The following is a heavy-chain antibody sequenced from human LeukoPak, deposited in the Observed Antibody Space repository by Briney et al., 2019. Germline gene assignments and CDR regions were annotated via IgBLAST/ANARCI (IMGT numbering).Heavy chain of an antibody. V-gene: IGHV4-39*07. CDR1: GGSISSSSYY. CDR3: ARDRVVGATDAFDI. D-gene: IGHD1-26*01. J-gene: IGHJ3*02. Sequence: MSSETLSLTCTVSGGSISSSSYYWGWIRQPPGKGLEWIGSIYYSGSTYYNPSLKSRVTISVDKSKNQFSLKLSSVTAADTAVYYCARDRVVGATDAFDIWGQGTMVTVSS. CDR2: IYYSGST.